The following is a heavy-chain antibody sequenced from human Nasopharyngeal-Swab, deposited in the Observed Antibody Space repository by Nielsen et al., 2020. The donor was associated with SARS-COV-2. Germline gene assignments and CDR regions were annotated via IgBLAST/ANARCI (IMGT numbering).Heavy chain of an antibody. J-gene: IGHJ6*03. CDR3: ARGLSGIVPAPILGLGPFYSYYYMDV. D-gene: IGHD2-2*01. V-gene: IGHV4-34*01. CDR2: INHSGST. Sequence: WIRQPPGKGLEWIAEINHSGSTNYNPSLKSRVTISVDTSKNQFSLKLSSVTAVDTAVYYCARGLSGIVPAPILGLGPFYSYYYMDVWGKGTTVTVSS.